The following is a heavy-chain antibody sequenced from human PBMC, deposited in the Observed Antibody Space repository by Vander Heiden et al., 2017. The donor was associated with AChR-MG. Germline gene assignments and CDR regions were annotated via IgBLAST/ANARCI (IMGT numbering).Heavy chain of an antibody. CDR3: ARDREATVTTLHYYYYGMDV. CDR1: GCTFSRHR. D-gene: IGHD4-17*01. V-gene: IGHV3-21*01. Sequence: EVQLVESGGGLVKPGGSLRLSCAASGCTFSRHRMTWVRQAPGKGLEWVSSISSSSSYIYYADSVKGRFTISRDNAKNSLYLQMNSLRAEDTAVYYCARDREATVTTLHYYYYGMDVWGQGTTVTVSS. CDR2: ISSSSSYI. J-gene: IGHJ6*02.